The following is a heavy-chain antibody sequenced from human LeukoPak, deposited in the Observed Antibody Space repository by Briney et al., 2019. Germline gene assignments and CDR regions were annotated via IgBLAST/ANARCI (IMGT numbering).Heavy chain of an antibody. CDR2: IIPIFGTA. J-gene: IGHJ4*02. Sequence: ASVKVSCKASGGTFISYAISWVRQAPGQGLEWMGRIIPIFGTANYAQKFQGRVTITADESTSTAYMELSSLRSEDTAVYYCARERYCSGGSCYGVCDYWGQGTLVTVSS. CDR3: ARERYCSGGSCYGVCDY. V-gene: IGHV1-69*15. D-gene: IGHD2-15*01. CDR1: GGTFISYA.